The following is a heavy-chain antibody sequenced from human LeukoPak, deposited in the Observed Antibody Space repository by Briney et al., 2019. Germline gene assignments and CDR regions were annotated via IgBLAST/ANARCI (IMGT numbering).Heavy chain of an antibody. D-gene: IGHD3-10*01. CDR2: ISWKSGAL. J-gene: IGHJ4*02. Sequence: SLRLSCAASGFTLDDYGMSWVRHAPGKGLEWVSGISWKSGALAYADSVKGRFTISRDNAKHSLYLQMNSLRAEDTALYYCAKDFGSGSYGRTDGFSMFDYWGQGTLVTVSS. V-gene: IGHV3-9*01. CDR1: GFTLDDYG. CDR3: AKDFGSGSYGRTDGFSMFDY.